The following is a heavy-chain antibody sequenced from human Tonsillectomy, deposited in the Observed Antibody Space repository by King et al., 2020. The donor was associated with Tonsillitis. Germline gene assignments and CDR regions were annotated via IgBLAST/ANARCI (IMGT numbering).Heavy chain of an antibody. Sequence: VQLVESGGGVVRPGGSLRLSCAASGFTFDDYGMSWVRQVPGKGLEWVSGINWNGGSTGYVDSVKGRFTISRDYAKNSLFLQMNSLGAEETALYHCARGSSSGGYVYFDSWGQGTLVTVSS. D-gene: IGHD6-13*01. CDR2: INWNGGST. V-gene: IGHV3-20*01. J-gene: IGHJ4*02. CDR1: GFTFDDYG. CDR3: ARGSSSGGYVYFDS.